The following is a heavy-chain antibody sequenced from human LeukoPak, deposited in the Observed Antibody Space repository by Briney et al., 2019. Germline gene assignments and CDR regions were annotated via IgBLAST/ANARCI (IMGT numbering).Heavy chain of an antibody. V-gene: IGHV3-9*01. D-gene: IGHD5-24*01. CDR3: VKGGDGSIPFDY. CDR2: ITWNGGSI. CDR1: GFIFPDAG. J-gene: IGHJ4*02. Sequence: PGRSLRLSCAVSGFIFPDAGMHWVRQAPGKGLEWVAGITWNGGSIGYADSVKGRFTISRDNPKNTVFLQMNSLRGDDTAVYYCVKGGDGSIPFDYWGQGTLVTVSS.